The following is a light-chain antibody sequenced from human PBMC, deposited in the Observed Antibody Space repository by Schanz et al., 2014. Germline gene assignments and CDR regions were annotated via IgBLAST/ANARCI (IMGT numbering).Light chain of an antibody. CDR2: DVS. J-gene: IGLJ3*02. V-gene: IGLV2-11*01. Sequence: QSALTQPRSVSGSPGQSVTISCTGTSSDVGGYNYVSWYQQHPGKAPKLMIYDVSKRPSGVPDRFSGSKSGTSASLAISGLQSEDEADYYCAAWDDSLSGPVFGGGTKLTVL. CDR1: SSDVGGYNY. CDR3: AAWDDSLSGPV.